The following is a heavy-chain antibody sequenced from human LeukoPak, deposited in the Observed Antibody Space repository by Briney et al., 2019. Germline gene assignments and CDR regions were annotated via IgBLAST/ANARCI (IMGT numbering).Heavy chain of an antibody. J-gene: IGHJ4*02. CDR3: ARAGQFISARPITFDY. Sequence: SETLSLTCTVSGGSIRSYYWSWIRQPPGKGLEWIGYIYYSGSTKYNPSLKSRATISVDTSKNQFSLKLNSVTAADTAVYYCARAGQFISARPITFDYWGQGTLVTVSS. V-gene: IGHV4-59*08. D-gene: IGHD6-6*01. CDR2: IYYSGST. CDR1: GGSIRSYY.